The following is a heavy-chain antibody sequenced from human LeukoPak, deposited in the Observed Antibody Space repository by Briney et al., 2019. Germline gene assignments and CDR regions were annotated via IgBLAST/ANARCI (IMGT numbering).Heavy chain of an antibody. CDR1: GYTFTGYY. CDR3: ARDSYDFWSGYYKFDY. V-gene: IGHV1-2*02. Sequence: ASVKVSCKASGYTFTGYYMHWVRQAPGQGREWMAWINPNSGGTNYAQKFQGRVTMTRDTSISTAYMELSRLRSDDTAVYYCARDSYDFWSGYYKFDYWGQGTLVTVSS. J-gene: IGHJ4*02. D-gene: IGHD3-3*01. CDR2: INPNSGGT.